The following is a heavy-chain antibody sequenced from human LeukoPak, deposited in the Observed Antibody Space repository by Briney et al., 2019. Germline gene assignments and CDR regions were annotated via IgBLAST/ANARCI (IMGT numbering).Heavy chain of an antibody. CDR3: ARDRGGSYDPYFDY. CDR2: INSDGSST. CDR1: GFTFRSYW. Sequence: PGGSLRLSCAASGFTFRSYWMHWVCQAPGKGLVWVSRINSDGSSTSYADSVKGRFTISRDNAKNTLYLQMNSLRVEDTAVYYCARDRGGSYDPYFDYWGQGTLVTVSS. V-gene: IGHV3-74*01. D-gene: IGHD1-26*01. J-gene: IGHJ4*02.